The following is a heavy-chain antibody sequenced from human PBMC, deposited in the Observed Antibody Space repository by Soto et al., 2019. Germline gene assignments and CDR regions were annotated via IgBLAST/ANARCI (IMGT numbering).Heavy chain of an antibody. J-gene: IGHJ4*02. CDR2: IHPNGGNT. D-gene: IGHD4-4*01. V-gene: IGHV1-46*01. Sequence: QVQLVQSGAEVKKPGASVKVSCKASGYTFTNYYIHWVRQAPGQGLEWLGIIHPNGGNTNYEQKFHGRVTMTRDTSTSTVYMEMSSLRSEDTAVYYCARGEEGNRFDYWGQGTLVTVSS. CDR3: ARGEEGNRFDY. CDR1: GYTFTNYY.